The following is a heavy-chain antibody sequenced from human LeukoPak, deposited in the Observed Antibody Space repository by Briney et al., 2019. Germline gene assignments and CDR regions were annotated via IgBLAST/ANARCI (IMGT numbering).Heavy chain of an antibody. D-gene: IGHD5-12*01. Sequence: GGSLRLSCAASGFTFSRYDLSWVRQAPGKGLECVSTIGRGVGSTYYADSVTGRFTISRDNSNNTLHLQMSSLRPEDTAVYHCAKDRTGYSGYDGPLDCWGQGTLVTVSS. V-gene: IGHV3-23*01. CDR3: AKDRTGYSGYDGPLDC. J-gene: IGHJ4*02. CDR2: IGRGVGST. CDR1: GFTFSRYD.